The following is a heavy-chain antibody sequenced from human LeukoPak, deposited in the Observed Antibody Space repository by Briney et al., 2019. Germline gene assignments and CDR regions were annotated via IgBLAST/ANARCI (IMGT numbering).Heavy chain of an antibody. Sequence: ASVKVSCKASGYTFTSYYMHWVRQAPGQGLEWMGMINPSGGSTSYAQQFQGRVTMTRDTTTSTVYMELSSLRSDDTAVYYCASTITFYDFWAEYWGQGTLVTVSS. J-gene: IGHJ4*02. D-gene: IGHD3-3*01. CDR3: ASTITFYDFWAEY. CDR1: GYTFTSYY. CDR2: INPSGGST. V-gene: IGHV1-46*03.